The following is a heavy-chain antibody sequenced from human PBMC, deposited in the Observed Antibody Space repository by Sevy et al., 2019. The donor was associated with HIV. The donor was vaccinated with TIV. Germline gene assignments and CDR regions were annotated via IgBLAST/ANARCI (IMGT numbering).Heavy chain of an antibody. V-gene: IGHV3-43D*03. Sequence: GGSLRLSCAASGFTFADYSMHWVRQAPGKGLEWVSVITWDGGSAYYAESVEGRFTISRDNIKDSQHLQMNSLGPDDTALYYCAKGGSVGYNHGTGTWIPDHWGPGTLVTVSS. CDR3: AKGGSVGYNHGTGTWIPDH. J-gene: IGHJ5*02. CDR1: GFTFADYS. CDR2: ITWDGGSA. D-gene: IGHD3-16*01.